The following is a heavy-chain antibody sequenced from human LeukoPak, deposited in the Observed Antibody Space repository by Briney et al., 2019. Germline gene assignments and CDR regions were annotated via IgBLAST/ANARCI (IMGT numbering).Heavy chain of an antibody. CDR1: GGTFSSYA. D-gene: IGHD3-22*01. J-gene: IGHJ4*02. Sequence: GSSVKVSCKASGGTFSSYAISWVRQAPGQGLEWMGRTIPILGIANYAQKFQGRVTITADKSTSTAYMELSSLRSEDTAVYYCARAFDDSSTYYFDYWGQGTLVTVSS. V-gene: IGHV1-69*04. CDR3: ARAFDDSSTYYFDY. CDR2: TIPILGIA.